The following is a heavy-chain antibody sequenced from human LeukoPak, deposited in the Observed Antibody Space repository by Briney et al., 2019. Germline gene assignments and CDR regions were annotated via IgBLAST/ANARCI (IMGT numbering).Heavy chain of an antibody. J-gene: IGHJ4*02. Sequence: PGGSLRLSCAASGFTFSSYAMPWVRQAPGKGLEWVAVISYDGSNKYYAGSVKGRFTISRDNSKNTLYLQMNSLRAEDTAVYYCARDESVRLRFLEWPTYFDYWGQGTLVTVSS. CDR3: ARDESVRLRFLEWPTYFDY. D-gene: IGHD3-3*01. V-gene: IGHV3-30-3*01. CDR2: ISYDGSNK. CDR1: GFTFSSYA.